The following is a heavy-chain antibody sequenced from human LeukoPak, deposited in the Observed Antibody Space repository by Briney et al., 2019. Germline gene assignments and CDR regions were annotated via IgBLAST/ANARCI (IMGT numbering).Heavy chain of an antibody. V-gene: IGHV3-23*01. Sequence: PGGSLRLSCAASGFTFSSYAMGWVRQAPGKGLEWVSAISGSGGSTYYADSVKGRFTISRDDSKNTLYLQMNSLRAEDTAVYYCAKESGWFGVNDYWGQGTLVTVSS. CDR1: GFTFSSYA. CDR2: ISGSGGST. CDR3: AKESGWFGVNDY. J-gene: IGHJ4*02. D-gene: IGHD3-10*01.